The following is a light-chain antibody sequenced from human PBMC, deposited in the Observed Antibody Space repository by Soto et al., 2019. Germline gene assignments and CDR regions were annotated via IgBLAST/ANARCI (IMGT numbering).Light chain of an antibody. CDR1: QSVSSN. V-gene: IGKV3-15*01. CDR3: QQYNNWPRG. J-gene: IGKJ1*01. CDR2: GAS. Sequence: EIVMTQSPATLSVSPGERATLSCRASQSVSSNLAWYQQKPGQAPRLLIYGASTRATGIPARFSGSGSGTEFTLTISSLQSEDFAVYYCQQYNNWPRGLGQGTKVEIK.